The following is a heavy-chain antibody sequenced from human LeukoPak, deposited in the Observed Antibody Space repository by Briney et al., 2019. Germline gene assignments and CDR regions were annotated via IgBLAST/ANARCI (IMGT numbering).Heavy chain of an antibody. Sequence: SETLSLACTVSGGSISSINYCWGWIRQPPGMGLEWIGSIYYIGSTYYNPSLKSRVTISVDTSKNQFSLKLSSVTAADTAVYYCARGRRGITIFGVAIRYYFDYWGQGTLVTVSS. CDR1: GGSISSINYC. D-gene: IGHD3-3*01. J-gene: IGHJ4*02. V-gene: IGHV4-39*01. CDR3: ARGRRGITIFGVAIRYYFDY. CDR2: IYYIGST.